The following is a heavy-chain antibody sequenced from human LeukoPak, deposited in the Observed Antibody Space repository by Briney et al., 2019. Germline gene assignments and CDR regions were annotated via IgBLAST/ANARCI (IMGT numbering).Heavy chain of an antibody. Sequence: GASVKVSCKASGYTFTSYAMNWVRQAPGQGLEWMGWIKTNTGNPTYAQGFTGRFVFSLDTSVSTAYLQISSLKAEDTAVYYCARVYYDFWSGPQRMDVWGQGTTVTVSS. D-gene: IGHD3-3*01. CDR3: ARVYYDFWSGPQRMDV. V-gene: IGHV7-4-1*02. J-gene: IGHJ6*02. CDR2: IKTNTGNP. CDR1: GYTFTSYA.